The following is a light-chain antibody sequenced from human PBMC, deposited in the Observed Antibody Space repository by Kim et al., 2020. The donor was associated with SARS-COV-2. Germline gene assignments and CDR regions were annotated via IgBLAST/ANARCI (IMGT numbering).Light chain of an antibody. CDR3: QQYGSSPRT. J-gene: IGKJ1*01. V-gene: IGKV3D-20*01. CDR1: QSVSNGY. Sequence: EIVLTQSPATLSLSPGERTTLPCGASQSVSNGYLAWYQQRPGLAPRLLIYDASTRATGIPDRFSGSVSGTDFTLTISRLGPEDFAVYYCQQYGSSPRTFGQGTKVYIK. CDR2: DAS.